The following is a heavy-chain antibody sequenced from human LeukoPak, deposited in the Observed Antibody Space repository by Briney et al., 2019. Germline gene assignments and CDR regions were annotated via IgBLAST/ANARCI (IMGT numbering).Heavy chain of an antibody. V-gene: IGHV1-69*04. D-gene: IGHD6-19*01. J-gene: IGHJ4*02. CDR1: GGTFSSYA. Sequence: SVKVSCKASGGTFSSYAISWVRQAPGQGLEWMGRIIPILGIANYAQKFRGRVTITADKSTSTAYMELSSLRSEDTAVYYCARGKTAVAGSAYGYWGQGTLVTVSS. CDR2: IIPILGIA. CDR3: ARGKTAVAGSAYGY.